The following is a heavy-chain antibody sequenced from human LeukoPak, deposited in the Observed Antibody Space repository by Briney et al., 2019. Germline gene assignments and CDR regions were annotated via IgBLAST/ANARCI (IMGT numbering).Heavy chain of an antibody. D-gene: IGHD3-16*02. J-gene: IGHJ3*01. CDR3: ARDMQLST. V-gene: IGHV3-23*01. CDR1: GFTFSGSA. Sequence: GGSLRLSCAASGFTFSGSAMSWVRQAPGEGLEWVSLISYSGTNSYYTDSVSSRYTISRDNSKDTRCLQMNSLRAEDTAIYYCARDMQLSTWGLGTMVIVSS. CDR2: ISYSGTNS.